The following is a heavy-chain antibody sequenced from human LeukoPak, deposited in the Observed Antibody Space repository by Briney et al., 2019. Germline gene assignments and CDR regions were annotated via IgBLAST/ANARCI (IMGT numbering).Heavy chain of an antibody. CDR2: IIPLSDIS. D-gene: IGHD6-13*01. CDR3: ATGLGWQQLVRKSDWSDP. J-gene: IGHJ5*02. V-gene: IGHV1-69*02. CDR1: GGTFSSYT. Sequence: GSSVKVSCKASGGTFSSYTINWIRQAPGQGLEWMGRIIPLSDISNNTKTFQDRVTFTADRSTNTAYMDLTSLRSEDTAVYYCATGLGWQQLVRKSDWSDPWGQGTLVTVSS.